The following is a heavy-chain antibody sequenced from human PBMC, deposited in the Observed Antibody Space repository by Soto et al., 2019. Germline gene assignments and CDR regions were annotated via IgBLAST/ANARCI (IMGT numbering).Heavy chain of an antibody. CDR2: IIPIFGTA. D-gene: IGHD2-2*01. J-gene: IGHJ4*02. CDR3: ARDAGYCISTSCYAY. Sequence: SVKVSCKASGGTFSSYAISWVRQAPGQGLEWMGGIIPIFGTANYAQKFQGRVTITADESTSTAYMELSSLRSEDTAVYYCARDAGYCISTSCYAYWGQGTLVTVSS. CDR1: GGTFSSYA. V-gene: IGHV1-69*13.